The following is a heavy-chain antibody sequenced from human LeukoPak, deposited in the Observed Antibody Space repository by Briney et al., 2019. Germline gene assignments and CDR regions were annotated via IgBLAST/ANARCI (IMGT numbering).Heavy chain of an antibody. V-gene: IGHV3-23*01. CDR1: GFTFSSSA. CDR2: ISSSGDST. J-gene: IGHJ4*02. D-gene: IGHD5-12*01. CDR3: AKGLQQWLRGDFDY. Sequence: LPGGSLRLSCAASGFTFSSSAMSWVRQAPGKGLEWVSTISSSGDSTYYADSVKGRFTISRDNSKNTLHLQMNSLRAEDTAVYYCAKGLQQWLRGDFDYWGQGTLVTVSS.